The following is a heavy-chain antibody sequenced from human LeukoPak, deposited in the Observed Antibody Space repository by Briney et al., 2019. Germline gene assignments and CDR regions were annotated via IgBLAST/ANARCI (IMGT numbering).Heavy chain of an antibody. D-gene: IGHD3-22*01. V-gene: IGHV4-39*01. CDR1: GGSISSSSYY. J-gene: IGHJ4*02. CDR3: ASHYYDSSGRLYYFDY. Sequence: SETLSLTCTVSGGSISSSSYYWGWIRQPPGKGLEWIGSIYYSGSTYYNPSLKGRVTISVDTSKNQFSLKLSSVTAADTAVYYCASHYYDSSGRLYYFDYWGQGTLVTVSS. CDR2: IYYSGST.